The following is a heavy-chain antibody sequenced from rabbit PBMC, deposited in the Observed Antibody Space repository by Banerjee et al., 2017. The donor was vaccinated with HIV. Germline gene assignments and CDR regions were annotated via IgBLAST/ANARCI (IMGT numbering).Heavy chain of an antibody. V-gene: IGHV1S40*01. CDR1: GFSFSSGYD. D-gene: IGHD8-1*01. CDR2: IYTGSSGST. CDR3: ARCYGGGGYMDL. J-gene: IGHJ6*01. Sequence: QSLEESGGDLVKPGASLTLTCTASGFSFSSGYDMCWVRQAPGKGLEWIACIYTGSSGSTYCASWAKGRFTISKTSSTVTLQMTSLTAADTATYFCARCYGGGGYMDLWGPGTLVTVS.